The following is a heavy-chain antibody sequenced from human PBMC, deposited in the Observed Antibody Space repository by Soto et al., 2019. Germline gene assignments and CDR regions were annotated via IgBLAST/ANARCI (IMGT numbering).Heavy chain of an antibody. D-gene: IGHD2-2*01. J-gene: IGHJ6*03. Sequence: GASVKVXXXASGGTFSSYTISWVRQAPGQGLEWMGRIIPILGIANYAQKFQGRVTITADKSTSTAYMELSSLGSEDTAVYYCARAGRSAAMVGGYYYYYMDVWGKGTTVTVSS. CDR2: IIPILGIA. V-gene: IGHV1-69*02. CDR1: GGTFSSYT. CDR3: ARAGRSAAMVGGYYYYYMDV.